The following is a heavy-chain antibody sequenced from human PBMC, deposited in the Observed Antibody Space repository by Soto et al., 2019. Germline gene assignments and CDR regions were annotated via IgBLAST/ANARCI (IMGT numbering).Heavy chain of an antibody. J-gene: IGHJ5*02. D-gene: IGHD3-10*01. CDR3: ARVKYGNLRPPTSRLDP. V-gene: IGHV1-2*02. CDR1: GYTFTAYY. CDR2: INPDSGAT. Sequence: QVLLVQSGAEVKKPGASVKVSCKASGYTFTAYYIHWVRQAPGQGLEWMAWINPDSGATYSAPKFQGRVTVTSDTSISTASMELSSLRCDDTAVYYCARVKYGNLRPPTSRLDPWGQGTLVTVSS.